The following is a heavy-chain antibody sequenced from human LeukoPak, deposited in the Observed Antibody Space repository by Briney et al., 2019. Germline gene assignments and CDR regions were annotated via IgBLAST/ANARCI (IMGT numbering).Heavy chain of an antibody. V-gene: IGHV4-34*01. J-gene: IGHJ4*02. CDR2: INHSGST. D-gene: IGHD3-10*01. CDR3: ARGPYGSGSFFDY. CDR1: GGSFSCYY. Sequence: SETLSLTCAVYGGSFSCYYWSWIRQPPGKGLEWIGEINHSGSTNYNPSLKSRVTISVDTSKNQFSLKLSSVTAADTAVYYCARGPYGSGSFFDYWGQGTLLTASS.